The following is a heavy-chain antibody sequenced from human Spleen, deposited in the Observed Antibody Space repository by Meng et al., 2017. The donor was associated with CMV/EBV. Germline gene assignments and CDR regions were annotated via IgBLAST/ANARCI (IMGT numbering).Heavy chain of an antibody. Sequence: SLKISCAASGFTFDDYAMHWVRQAPGKGLEWVSGIDWNSGGIGYADSVKGRFTISRDNAKNSLYLQMNSLRAEDTAVYYCARVIRDYDFWSGFPQHGMDVWGQGTTVTVSS. CDR1: GFTFDDYA. J-gene: IGHJ6*02. V-gene: IGHV3-9*01. CDR3: ARVIRDYDFWSGFPQHGMDV. CDR2: IDWNSGGI. D-gene: IGHD3-3*01.